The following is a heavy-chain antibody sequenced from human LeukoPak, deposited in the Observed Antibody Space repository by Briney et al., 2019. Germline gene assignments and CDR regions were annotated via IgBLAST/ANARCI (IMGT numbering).Heavy chain of an antibody. CDR1: GGSISSYY. J-gene: IGHJ4*02. V-gene: IGHV4-59*01. CDR2: IYYSGST. CDR3: ARYDFNKYFDY. Sequence: SETLSLTCTVSGGSISSYYWSWIRQPPGKGLEWIGYIYYSGSTNYNPSLKRRVTMSVDTSKNQFSLKLTSVTAADTAVYYCARYDFNKYFDYWGQGTLVTVSS. D-gene: IGHD3-3*01.